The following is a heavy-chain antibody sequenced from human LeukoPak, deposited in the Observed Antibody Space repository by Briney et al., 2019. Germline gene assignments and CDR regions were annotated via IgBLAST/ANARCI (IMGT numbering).Heavy chain of an antibody. CDR1: GGTFSSYA. J-gene: IGHJ5*02. V-gene: IGHV1-69*13. Sequence: SVKVSCKASGGTFSSYAISWVRQAPGQGPESMGGIIPIFGTANYAQKFQGRVTITADESTSTAYMELSSLRSEDTAVYYCARDRLATRWFDPWGQGTLVTVSS. D-gene: IGHD6-19*01. CDR2: IIPIFGTA. CDR3: ARDRLATRWFDP.